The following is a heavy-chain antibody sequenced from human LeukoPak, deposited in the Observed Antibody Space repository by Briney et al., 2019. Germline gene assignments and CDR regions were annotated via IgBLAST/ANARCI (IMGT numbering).Heavy chain of an antibody. CDR3: AAMANWFDP. CDR1: GFTFSSYA. J-gene: IGHJ5*02. D-gene: IGHD5-24*01. V-gene: IGHV3-64*01. CDR2: ISNNGGST. Sequence: SGGSLRLSCAASGFTFSSYAMHWVRQAPGKGLEYVSAISNNGGSTYYANSVKDRFTISRDNFKNTLFLQMGSLRAEDMAVYYCAAMANWFDPWGQGTLVTVSS.